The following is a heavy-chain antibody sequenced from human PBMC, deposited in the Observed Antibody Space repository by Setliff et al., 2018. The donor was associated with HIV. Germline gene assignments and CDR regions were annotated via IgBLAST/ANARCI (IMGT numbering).Heavy chain of an antibody. CDR2: IYYTGIP. Sequence: SETLSLTCAVSGGSISSSNWWSWVRQPPGKGLQWIGLIYYTGIPTYNPSLEGRITMSVDRSKNQFSLRLTSVTAADTAMYYCARVSRLHPFDPWGQGALVTVSS. D-gene: IGHD2-15*01. V-gene: IGHV4-4*02. CDR3: ARVSRLHPFDP. J-gene: IGHJ5*02. CDR1: GGSISSSNW.